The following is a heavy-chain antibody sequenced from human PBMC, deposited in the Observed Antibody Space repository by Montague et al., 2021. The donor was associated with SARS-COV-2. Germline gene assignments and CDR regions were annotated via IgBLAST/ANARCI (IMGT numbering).Heavy chain of an antibody. V-gene: IGHV4-34*01. CDR1: GGSFSGYY. CDR2: INHSGST. CDR3: AGYYYDSSGYYDY. Sequence: SETLSPTCAVYGGSFSGYYWSWIRQPPGKGLEWIGEINHSGSTNYNPSLESRVTISVDTSKNQFSLKLSSVTAADTAVYYCAGYYYDSSGYYDYWGQGTLVTVSS. D-gene: IGHD3-22*01. J-gene: IGHJ4*02.